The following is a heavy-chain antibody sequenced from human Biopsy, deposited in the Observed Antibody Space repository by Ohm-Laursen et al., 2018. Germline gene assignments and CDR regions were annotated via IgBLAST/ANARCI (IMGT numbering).Heavy chain of an antibody. Sequence: PTQTLTLTSTLSGFSLNTRGMSVTWIRQPPGKALEWLARIDWDDAKFYNGSLKTRLTISKDTSENHVVLTLSDVDPVDTATYYCARIPILVVPAAIVYRHRRHLQGLDVWGQGTTAIVSS. CDR2: IDWDDAK. V-gene: IGHV2-70*16. CDR3: ARIPILVVPAAIVYRHRRHLQGLDV. J-gene: IGHJ6*02. D-gene: IGHD2-2*02. CDR1: GFSLNTRGMS.